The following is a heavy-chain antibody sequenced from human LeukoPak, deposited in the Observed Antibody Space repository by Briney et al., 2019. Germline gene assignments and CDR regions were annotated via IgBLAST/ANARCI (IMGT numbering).Heavy chain of an antibody. J-gene: IGHJ4*02. CDR1: GFTLSTYW. Sequence: GGSLRLSCAASGFTLSTYWMHWVRQAPGKGLVWVSRINGDGRSTSYTDSVKGRFTISRDNAKNTLFLQMNSLRAEDTAVYYCARAQGWLFPPYYFDLWGQGTLVTVSS. CDR2: INGDGRST. D-gene: IGHD3-22*01. CDR3: ARAQGWLFPPYYFDL. V-gene: IGHV3-74*01.